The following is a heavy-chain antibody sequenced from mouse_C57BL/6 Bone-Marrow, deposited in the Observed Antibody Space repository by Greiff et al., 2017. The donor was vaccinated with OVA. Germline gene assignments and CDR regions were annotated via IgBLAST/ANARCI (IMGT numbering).Heavy chain of an antibody. V-gene: IGHV1-50*01. CDR1: GYTFTSYW. CDR3: AIDSSGYLFAY. Sequence: QVQLQQPGAELVKPGASVKLSCKASGYTFTSYWMQWVKQRPGQGLEWIGEIDPSDSYTNYNQKFKGKATLTVDTSTRTAYMQLSSLTSEDSAVYYCAIDSSGYLFAYWGQGTLVTVSA. J-gene: IGHJ3*01. CDR2: IDPSDSYT. D-gene: IGHD3-2*02.